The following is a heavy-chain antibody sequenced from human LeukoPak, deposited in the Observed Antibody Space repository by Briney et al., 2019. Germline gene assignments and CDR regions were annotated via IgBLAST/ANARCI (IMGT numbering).Heavy chain of an antibody. Sequence: GESLKISCKGSGYSFTSYWIGWVRQMPGKGLEWMGIIYPGDSDIRYSPSFQGQVSISADKSISTAYLQWSSLKASDTAMYYCARHVGYNYSWYDYIDYWGQGTLVTVSS. V-gene: IGHV5-51*01. CDR2: IYPGDSDI. D-gene: IGHD6-13*01. CDR1: GYSFTSYW. J-gene: IGHJ4*02. CDR3: ARHVGYNYSWYDYIDY.